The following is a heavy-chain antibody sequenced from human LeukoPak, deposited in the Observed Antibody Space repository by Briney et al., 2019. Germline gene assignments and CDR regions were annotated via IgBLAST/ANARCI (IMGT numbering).Heavy chain of an antibody. V-gene: IGHV6-1*01. CDR3: ARLAPYGGNSYFDY. Sequence: SQTLSLTCAISGDSVSSNSAAWDCIRQSPSRDLEWLGRTYYRSKWYNDYAVSEKSRITINPDTSKNQFSLQLKSVTPEDTAVYYCARLAPYGGNSYFDYWGQGTLVTVSS. D-gene: IGHD4-23*01. CDR2: TYYRSKWYN. J-gene: IGHJ4*02. CDR1: GDSVSSNSAA.